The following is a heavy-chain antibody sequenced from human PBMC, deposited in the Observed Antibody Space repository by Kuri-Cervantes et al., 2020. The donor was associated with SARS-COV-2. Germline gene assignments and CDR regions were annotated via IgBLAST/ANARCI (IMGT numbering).Heavy chain of an antibody. V-gene: IGHV3-21*01. Sequence: GESLKISCAGSGLTFSNYAMSWVRQAPGKGLKWVSGISFGGSTIYYADSVKGRFTISRDNAKNSLYLQMNSLRAEDTAVYYCARESALLSLDYWGQGTLVTVSS. J-gene: IGHJ4*02. CDR1: GLTFSNYA. CDR2: ISFGGSTI. CDR3: ARESALLSLDY. D-gene: IGHD2-8*01.